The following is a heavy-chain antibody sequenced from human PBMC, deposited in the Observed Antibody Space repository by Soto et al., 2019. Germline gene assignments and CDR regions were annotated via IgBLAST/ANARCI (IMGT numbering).Heavy chain of an antibody. Sequence: GESLKISCKGSGYSFTSYWVGWVRQMPGKGLEWMGIIYPGDSDTRYSPSFQGQVTISADKSISTAYLQWSSLKASDTAMYYCARHLLWSRCGMDVWGQGTTVTVSS. CDR1: GYSFTSYW. D-gene: IGHD5-18*01. CDR3: ARHLLWSRCGMDV. V-gene: IGHV5-51*01. CDR2: IYPGDSDT. J-gene: IGHJ6*02.